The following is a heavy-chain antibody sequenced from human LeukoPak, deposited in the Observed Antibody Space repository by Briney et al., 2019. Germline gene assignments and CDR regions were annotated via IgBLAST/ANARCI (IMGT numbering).Heavy chain of an antibody. CDR3: ARDKGGFLYFGEYDP. V-gene: IGHV4-61*09. J-gene: IGHJ5*02. CDR2: IHGSGST. CDR1: GGSVNSGSTA. D-gene: IGHD3-10*01. Sequence: TSETLSLTCTVSGGSVNSGSTAWSWIRQPAGKGLEWIGHIHGSGSTNYNPSVKSRVSISLDTSKNQVSLKLTYVTAADTAVYYCARDKGGFLYFGEYDPWGQGTLVTVSS.